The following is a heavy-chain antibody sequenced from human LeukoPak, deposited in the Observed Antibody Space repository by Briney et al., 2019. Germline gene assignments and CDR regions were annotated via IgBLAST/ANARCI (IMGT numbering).Heavy chain of an antibody. V-gene: IGHV3-23*01. CDR1: GFTFSSYA. D-gene: IGHD3-10*01. CDR3: AKDREYYFDY. J-gene: IGHJ4*02. Sequence: PGGSLRLSCAASGFTFSSYAMSWVRQAPGRGLEWVSAISGSGGSTYYADSVKGRFTISRDNSKNTLYLQMNGLRAEDTAVYYCAKDREYYFDYWGQGTLVTVSS. CDR2: ISGSGGST.